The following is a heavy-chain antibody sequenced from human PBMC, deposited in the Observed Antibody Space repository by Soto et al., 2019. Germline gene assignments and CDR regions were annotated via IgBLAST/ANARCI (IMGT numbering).Heavy chain of an antibody. D-gene: IGHD3-22*01. Sequence: QLQLQESGPGLVKPSETLSLTCTVSGGSISSSSYYWGWIRQPPGKGLEWIGSIYYSGSTYYNPSLKSRVTISVDTSKNQFSLKLSSVTAADTAVYYCASTYYYDSSGYHYGTDAFDIWGQGTMVTVSS. CDR2: IYYSGST. CDR1: GGSISSSSYY. CDR3: ASTYYYDSSGYHYGTDAFDI. V-gene: IGHV4-39*01. J-gene: IGHJ3*02.